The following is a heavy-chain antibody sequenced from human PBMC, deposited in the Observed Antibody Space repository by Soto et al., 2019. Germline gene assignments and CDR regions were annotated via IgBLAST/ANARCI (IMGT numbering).Heavy chain of an antibody. CDR1: GGTFSSYA. V-gene: IGHV1-69*13. Sequence: SVKVSCKASGGTFSSYAISWVRQAPGQGLEWMGGIIPIFGTANYAQKFQGRVTITADESTSTAYMELSSLRSEDTAVYYCARSPLAMAVAGRINFDYWGQGTLVTVSS. J-gene: IGHJ4*02. CDR2: IIPIFGTA. D-gene: IGHD6-19*01. CDR3: ARSPLAMAVAGRINFDY.